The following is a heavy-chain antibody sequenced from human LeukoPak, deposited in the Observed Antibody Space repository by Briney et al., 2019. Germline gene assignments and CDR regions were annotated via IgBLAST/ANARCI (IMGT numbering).Heavy chain of an antibody. CDR2: IKSKTDGGTT. V-gene: IGHV3-15*01. Sequence: GGSLRLSCAASGFTFSNAWMSWVRQAPGKGLEWVGRIKSKTDGGTTDYAAPVKGRFTISRDDSKNTLYLQMNSLKTEDTVVYYCTTATYNWNDARFDYWGQGTLVTVSS. D-gene: IGHD1-1*01. CDR1: GFTFSNAW. J-gene: IGHJ4*02. CDR3: TTATYNWNDARFDY.